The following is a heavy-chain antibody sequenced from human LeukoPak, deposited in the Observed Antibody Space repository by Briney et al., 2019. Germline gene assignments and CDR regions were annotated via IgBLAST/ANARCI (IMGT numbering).Heavy chain of an antibody. CDR3: ATTFPYCSEDNCAL. CDR1: GVAIGSSW. J-gene: IGHJ1*01. D-gene: IGHD2-15*01. Sequence: GGSLRLSCIASGVAIGSSWMSWVRQSPGKRLEWVANVNPGGSVQNYEDSVTGRFTISRDNAKNSLYLQMNNLRADDTAVYYCATTFPYCSEDNCALGGQGTLVTVPS. V-gene: IGHV3-7*01. CDR2: VNPGGSVQ.